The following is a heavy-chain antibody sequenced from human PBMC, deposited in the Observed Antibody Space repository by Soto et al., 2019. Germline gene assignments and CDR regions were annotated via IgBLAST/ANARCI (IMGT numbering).Heavy chain of an antibody. CDR3: ARSEVGAVSSDAFDI. D-gene: IGHD1-26*01. CDR1: GFTFSSYS. V-gene: IGHV3-21*01. Sequence: EVQLVESGGGLVKPGGSLRLSCAASGFTFSSYSMTWVRQAPGKGLEWVSSISSSSSYIYYADSVKGRFTISRDNAKNSLYLQMNSLRAEDTAVYYCARSEVGAVSSDAFDIWGQGTMVTVSS. J-gene: IGHJ3*02. CDR2: ISSSSSYI.